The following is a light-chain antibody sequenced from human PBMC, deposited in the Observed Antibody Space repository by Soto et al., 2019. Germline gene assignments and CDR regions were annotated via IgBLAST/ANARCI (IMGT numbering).Light chain of an antibody. Sequence: QSALTQPPSASGSPGQSVTISCTGTSSDIGAYNYVSWFQQYPGEAPKLIISEVNKRPSGVPNRFSGSKSGNTASLTVSGLQAEDEADCYCTSYGGRDNLIFGGGTKVTVL. J-gene: IGLJ2*01. CDR2: EVN. CDR1: SSDIGAYNY. CDR3: TSYGGRDNLI. V-gene: IGLV2-8*01.